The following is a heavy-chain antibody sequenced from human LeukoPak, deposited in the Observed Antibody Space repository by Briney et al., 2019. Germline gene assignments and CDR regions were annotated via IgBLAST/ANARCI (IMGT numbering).Heavy chain of an antibody. CDR3: ARAGDMTLAFDI. CDR1: GYTFTSYY. Sequence: ASVKVSCKASGYTFTSYYMHWVRQAPGQGLEWMGLINPSGGTTRYAQKFQGRVTMTRDLSTSTDYMELSSLRSDDTAVYYCARAGDMTLAFDIWGQGTMVTVSS. J-gene: IGHJ3*02. V-gene: IGHV1-46*01. D-gene: IGHD3-9*01. CDR2: INPSGGTT.